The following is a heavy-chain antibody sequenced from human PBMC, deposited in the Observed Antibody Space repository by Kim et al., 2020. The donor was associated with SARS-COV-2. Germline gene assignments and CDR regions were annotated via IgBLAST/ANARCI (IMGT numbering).Heavy chain of an antibody. V-gene: IGHV4-31*03. CDR1: GGSISSGGYY. J-gene: IGHJ4*02. CDR2: IYYSGST. D-gene: IGHD3-3*01. Sequence: SETLSLTCTVSGGSISSGGYYWSWIRQHPGKGLEWIGYIYYSGSTYYNPSLKSRVTISVDTSKNQFSLKLSSVTAADTAVYYCARVPGSYDFWSGDGNYDYWGQGTLVTVSS. CDR3: ARVPGSYDFWSGDGNYDY.